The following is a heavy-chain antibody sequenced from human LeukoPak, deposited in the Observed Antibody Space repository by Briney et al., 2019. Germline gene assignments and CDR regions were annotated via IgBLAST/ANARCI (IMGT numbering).Heavy chain of an antibody. Sequence: PWETLSLTCTVSGGSISSGGYYWSWIRQSAGKGLEWIGRVYSSGTTNYNPTLESRVTISVDTSMNQFSLKVTSVTAADTAVYYCARAPGYSLDLWGQGTLVTVSS. CDR1: GGSISSGGYY. CDR3: ARAPGYSLDL. CDR2: VYSSGTT. D-gene: IGHD5-18*01. J-gene: IGHJ5*02. V-gene: IGHV4-61*02.